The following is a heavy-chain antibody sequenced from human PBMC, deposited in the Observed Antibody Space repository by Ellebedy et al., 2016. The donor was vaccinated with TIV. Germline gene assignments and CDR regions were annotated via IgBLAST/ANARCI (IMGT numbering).Heavy chain of an antibody. CDR3: AKGVGYYGSGTALDY. CDR2: ISGSGSNT. Sequence: GESLKISXGVSGFTFTSFAMNWVRQAPGKGLEWVSGISGSGSNTYYADSVKGRFTISRDNSKNTLHLQMNSLRADDTAVYYCAKGVGYYGSGTALDYWGQGTLVIVSS. J-gene: IGHJ4*02. D-gene: IGHD3-10*01. CDR1: GFTFTSFA. V-gene: IGHV3-23*01.